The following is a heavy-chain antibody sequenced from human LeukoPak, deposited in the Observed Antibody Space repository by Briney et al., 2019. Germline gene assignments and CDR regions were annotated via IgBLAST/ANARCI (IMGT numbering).Heavy chain of an antibody. V-gene: IGHV3-21*04. D-gene: IGHD6-6*01. Sequence: PVGSLRLSCAASGFTFSSYSMNWVRQAPGKGLEWVASISSSSSYIYYADSVKGRFTISRDNAKNSLYLQMNSLRAEDTAVYYCASGSLGSSSSTDCCALDYWGKGTLVTVSS. CDR3: ASGSLGSSSSTDCCALDY. CDR1: GFTFSSYS. J-gene: IGHJ4*02. CDR2: ISSSSSYI.